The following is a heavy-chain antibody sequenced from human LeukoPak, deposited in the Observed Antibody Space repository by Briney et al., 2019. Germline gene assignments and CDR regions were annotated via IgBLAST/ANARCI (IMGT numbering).Heavy chain of an antibody. J-gene: IGHJ6*03. CDR1: GGSISSGSYY. CDR2: IYTSGTT. V-gene: IGHV4-61*02. CDR3: ARSSSTSCRWYYYYYYMDV. Sequence: SETLSLTCTVSGGSISSGSYYFNWIRQPAGTGLEWIGRIYTSGTTNYNPSLKSRVSISVDTSKNQFSLKLSSVTAADTAVYYCARSSSTSCRWYYYYYYMDVWGKGTTVTISS. D-gene: IGHD2-2*01.